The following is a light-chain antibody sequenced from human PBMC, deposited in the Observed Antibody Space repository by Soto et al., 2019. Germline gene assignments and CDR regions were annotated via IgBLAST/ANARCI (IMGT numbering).Light chain of an antibody. Sequence: DIQMTQSPSTLSASVGDRVTITCRASQSVSRWLAWYKQKPGEAPKLLIYKASNLESGVSSRFSGSGSGTEFTLTISRLQPDDSATYYCQQYDVYSPWMFGQGTKVDIK. CDR1: QSVSRW. CDR3: QQYDVYSPWM. V-gene: IGKV1-5*03. J-gene: IGKJ1*01. CDR2: KAS.